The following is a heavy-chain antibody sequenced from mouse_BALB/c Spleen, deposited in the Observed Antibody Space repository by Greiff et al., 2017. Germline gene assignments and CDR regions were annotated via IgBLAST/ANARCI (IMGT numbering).Heavy chain of an antibody. CDR1: GYTFTSYW. CDR2: IDPSDSYT. V-gene: IGHV1-69*02. CDR3: AGLRGYFDV. Sequence: QVQLQQPGAELVKPGASVKLSCKASGYTFTSYWMHWVKQRPGQGLEWIGEIDPSDSYTNYNQKFKGKATLTVDKSSSTAYMQLSSLTSEDSAVYYCAGLRGYFDVWGAGTTVTVSS. D-gene: IGHD1-1*01. J-gene: IGHJ1*01.